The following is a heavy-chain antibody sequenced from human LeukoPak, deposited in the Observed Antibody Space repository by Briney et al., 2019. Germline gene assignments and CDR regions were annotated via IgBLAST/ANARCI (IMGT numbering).Heavy chain of an antibody. V-gene: IGHV3-23*01. D-gene: IGHD3-22*01. J-gene: IGHJ4*02. CDR1: GFTFSSYA. CDR3: ASHPRTYYYDSSGYYFDY. CDR2: ISGSGSST. Sequence: GGSLRLSCAASGFTFSSYAMSWLRQAPGKGLEWVSAISGSGSSTYYADSVKGRFTISRDNSKNTLYLQMNSLRAEDTAVYYCASHPRTYYYDSSGYYFDYWGQGTLVTVSS.